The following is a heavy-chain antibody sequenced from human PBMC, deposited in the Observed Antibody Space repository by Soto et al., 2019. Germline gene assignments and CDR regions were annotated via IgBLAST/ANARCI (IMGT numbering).Heavy chain of an antibody. D-gene: IGHD2-8*01. Sequence: ASVKVSCKASGYTFTSYRISWVRQAPGQGLEWMGWISAYNGNTNYAQKLQGRVTMTTDTSTSTAYMELRSLRSDDTAVYYCARVEEVFRPPDPWGQGTLVTVSS. CDR1: GYTFTSYR. J-gene: IGHJ5*02. CDR3: ARVEEVFRPPDP. CDR2: ISAYNGNT. V-gene: IGHV1-18*01.